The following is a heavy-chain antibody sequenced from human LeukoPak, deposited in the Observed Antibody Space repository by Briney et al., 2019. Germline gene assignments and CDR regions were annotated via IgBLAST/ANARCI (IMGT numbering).Heavy chain of an antibody. CDR2: NYYSGST. CDR1: GGSISSSSHY. V-gene: IGHV4-39*01. CDR3: ASGRWLQSPGGYAFDI. J-gene: IGHJ3*02. D-gene: IGHD5-24*01. Sequence: SETLSPTCTVSGGSISSSSHYWGWIRQPPGKGLEWIGTNYYSGSTYYNPSLKSRVTISVDTSKNQFSLKLSSVTAGDTALYYCASGRWLQSPGGYAFDIWGHGTMFTVSS.